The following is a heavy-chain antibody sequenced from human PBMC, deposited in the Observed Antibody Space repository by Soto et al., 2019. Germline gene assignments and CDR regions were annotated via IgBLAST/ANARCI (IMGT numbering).Heavy chain of an antibody. CDR3: AREITAYWYFDL. CDR2: MNPNSGNT. J-gene: IGHJ2*01. D-gene: IGHD3-16*01. V-gene: IGHV1-8*01. CDR1: GYTFTSYD. Sequence: QVQPVQSGAEVKKPGASVKVSCKASGYTFTSYDINWVRQATGQGLEWMGWMNPNSGNTGYAQKFQGRVTMTRNTSISTAYMELSSLRSEDTAVYYCAREITAYWYFDLWGRGTLVTVSS.